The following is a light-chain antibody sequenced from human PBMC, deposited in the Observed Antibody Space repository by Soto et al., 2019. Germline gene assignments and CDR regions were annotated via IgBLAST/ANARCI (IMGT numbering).Light chain of an antibody. V-gene: IGLV2-14*01. CDR3: DSYTSSRAYV. Sequence: QSALTQPASVSGSPGQSINISCTGTSSDVGGYHYVSWYQQQAGKAPKLIIHEVSNRPSGVSNRFSGSKSGNTASLTISGLQAEDEADYYCDSYTSSRAYVFGIGTKVTVL. J-gene: IGLJ1*01. CDR2: EVS. CDR1: SSDVGGYHY.